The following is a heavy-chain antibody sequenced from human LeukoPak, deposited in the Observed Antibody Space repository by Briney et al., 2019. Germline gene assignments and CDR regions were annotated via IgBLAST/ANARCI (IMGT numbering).Heavy chain of an antibody. J-gene: IGHJ6*03. V-gene: IGHV3-23*01. CDR2: ISGSGGST. Sequence: GGSLRLSCAASGFTFSSYAMSWVRQAPGKGLEWVSAISGSGGSTYYADSVKGRFTISRDNSKNTLYLQMNSLKPEDTAVYYCAKVGDMIWGVGYYMDVWGKGTTVTVSS. D-gene: IGHD3-10*01. CDR1: GFTFSSYA. CDR3: AKVGDMIWGVGYYMDV.